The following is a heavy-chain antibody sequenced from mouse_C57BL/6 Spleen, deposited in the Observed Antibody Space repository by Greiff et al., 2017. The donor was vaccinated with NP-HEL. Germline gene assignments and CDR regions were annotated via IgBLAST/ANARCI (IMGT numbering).Heavy chain of an antibody. CDR2: ISDGGSYT. CDR3: ARDLAAQATGFAY. CDR1: GFTFSSYA. D-gene: IGHD3-2*02. V-gene: IGHV5-4*01. Sequence: EVQLVESGGGLVKPGGSLKLSCAASGFTFSSYAMSWVRQTPEKRLEWVATISDGGSYTYYPDNVKGRFTISRDNAKNNLYLQMSHLKSEDTAMYYCARDLAAQATGFAYWGQGTLVTVSA. J-gene: IGHJ3*01.